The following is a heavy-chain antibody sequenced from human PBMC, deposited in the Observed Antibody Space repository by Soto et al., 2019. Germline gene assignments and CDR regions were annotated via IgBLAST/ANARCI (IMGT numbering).Heavy chain of an antibody. CDR3: ARDRGGDWKAFDI. V-gene: IGHV3-21*01. D-gene: IGHD1-1*01. J-gene: IGHJ3*02. Sequence: EVQLVESGGGLVKPGGSLRLSCAASGFTFSSYSMNWVRQAPGKGLEWVSLISSSSSYIYYADSVKGRFTISRDNAKNSLYLQRNSLRAEDSAVYYWARDRGGDWKAFDIWGQGTMVTVSS. CDR2: ISSSSSYI. CDR1: GFTFSSYS.